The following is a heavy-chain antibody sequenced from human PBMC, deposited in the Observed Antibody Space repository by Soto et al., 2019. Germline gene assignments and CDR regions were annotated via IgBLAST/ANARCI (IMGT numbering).Heavy chain of an antibody. D-gene: IGHD3-3*01. Sequence: PSETLSLTCTVSGGSISSYYWSWIRQPPGKGLEWIGYIYYSGSTNYNPSLKSRVTISVDTSKNQFSLKLSSVTAADTAVYYCARIQSGIFGVVKPYYYYGMDVWGQGTTVTSP. CDR3: ARIQSGIFGVVKPYYYYGMDV. CDR2: IYYSGST. V-gene: IGHV4-59*01. CDR1: GGSISSYY. J-gene: IGHJ6*02.